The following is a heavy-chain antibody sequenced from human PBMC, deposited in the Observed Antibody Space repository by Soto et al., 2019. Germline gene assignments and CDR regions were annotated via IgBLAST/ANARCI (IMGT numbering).Heavy chain of an antibody. V-gene: IGHV4-34*01. D-gene: IGHD2-15*01. CDR3: ARDVEGGALDI. Sequence: QVQLLQWGAGLLKPSETLSLTCGVYGGSFTNYYWSWIRQTPEKGLEWIGEINHSGGTDYNPSLKSGVTISVDTSKSQFSLKLSSVTAADTAVYYWARDVEGGALDIWGQGTMVTVSS. CDR2: INHSGGT. CDR1: GGSFTNYY. J-gene: IGHJ3*02.